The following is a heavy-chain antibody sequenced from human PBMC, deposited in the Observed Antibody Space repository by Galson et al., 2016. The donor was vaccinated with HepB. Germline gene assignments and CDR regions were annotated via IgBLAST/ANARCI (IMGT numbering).Heavy chain of an antibody. CDR1: EFTFSTYG. Sequence: CLRLSCAASEFTFSTYGMHWVRQAPGKGLEWVALIWHDGSNKYYADSVKGRFTISRDNPKNTLYLQMNSLKVEDTAVYYCAREMHVAAAAAFDFWGRGTLVTVSS. D-gene: IGHD6-13*01. CDR3: AREMHVAAAAAFDF. V-gene: IGHV3-33*01. J-gene: IGHJ4*02. CDR2: IWHDGSNK.